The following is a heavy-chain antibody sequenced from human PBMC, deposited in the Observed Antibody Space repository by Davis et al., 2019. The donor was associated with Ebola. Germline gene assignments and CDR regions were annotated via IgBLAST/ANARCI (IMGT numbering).Heavy chain of an antibody. CDR2: IYTSGST. J-gene: IGHJ4*02. CDR1: GGSISSYY. V-gene: IGHV4-4*07. Sequence: PSETLSLTCTVSGGSISSYYWSWIRQPAGKGLEWIGRIYTSGSTNYNPSLKSRVTMSVDTSKNQFSLKLSSVTAADTAVYYCAVGRQQLDSYYFDYWGQGTLVTVSS. CDR3: AVGRQQLDSYYFDY. D-gene: IGHD6-13*01.